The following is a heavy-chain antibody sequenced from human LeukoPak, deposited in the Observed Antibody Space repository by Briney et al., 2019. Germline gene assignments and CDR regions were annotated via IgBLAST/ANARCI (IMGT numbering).Heavy chain of an antibody. CDR3: AKGPSYYYDSSNYYYFDY. CDR1: GFTFDDYA. J-gene: IGHJ4*02. Sequence: GGSLRLSCAASGFTFDDYAMHWVRQAPGKGLEWVSSISWSSGTISYADSVKGRFTISRDNAKNSLYLQMNSLRAEDMALYYCAKGPSYYYDSSNYYYFDYWGQGTLVTVSS. V-gene: IGHV3-9*03. D-gene: IGHD3-22*01. CDR2: ISWSSGTI.